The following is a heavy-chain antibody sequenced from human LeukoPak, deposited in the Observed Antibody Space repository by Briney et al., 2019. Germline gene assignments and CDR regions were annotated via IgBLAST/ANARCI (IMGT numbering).Heavy chain of an antibody. D-gene: IGHD3-22*01. CDR3: AKGRPYYDSSGYHLHY. V-gene: IGHV3-7*01. J-gene: IGHJ4*02. CDR1: GFTFSSYW. CDR2: IKQDGSEK. Sequence: GGSLRLSCAASGFTFSSYWMSWVRQAPGKGLEWVANIKQDGSEKYYVDSVKGRFTISRDNAKNSLYLQMNSLRAEDTAVYYCAKGRPYYDSSGYHLHYWGQGTLVTVSS.